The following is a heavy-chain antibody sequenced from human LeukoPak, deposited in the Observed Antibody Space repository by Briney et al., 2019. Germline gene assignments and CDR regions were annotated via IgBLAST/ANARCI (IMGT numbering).Heavy chain of an antibody. J-gene: IGHJ4*02. Sequence: GGSLRLSCAASGFTFSSYEMNWVRQAPGKGLEWVSYISSSGSAIYYADSVKGRFTISRDNAKNSVFLQMNSLRAEDTAVYYCATFSVGATTYFFDYWGQGTLVTLSS. D-gene: IGHD1-26*01. V-gene: IGHV3-48*03. CDR3: ATFSVGATTYFFDY. CDR1: GFTFSSYE. CDR2: ISSSGSAI.